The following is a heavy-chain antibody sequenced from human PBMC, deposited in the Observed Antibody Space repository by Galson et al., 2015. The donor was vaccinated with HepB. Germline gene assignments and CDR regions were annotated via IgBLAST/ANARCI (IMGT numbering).Heavy chain of an antibody. V-gene: IGHV3-30-3*01. CDR1: GFTFSSYA. D-gene: IGHD2-21*01. CDR2: ISYDGSNK. CDR3: ARDKGGGDPTTFDY. J-gene: IGHJ4*02. Sequence: SLRLSCAASGFTFSSYAIHWVRQAPGKGLEWVAVISYDGSNKYYADSVKGRFTISRDNSKNTLYLQMNSLRAEDTAVYYCARDKGGGDPTTFDYWGQGTLVTVSS.